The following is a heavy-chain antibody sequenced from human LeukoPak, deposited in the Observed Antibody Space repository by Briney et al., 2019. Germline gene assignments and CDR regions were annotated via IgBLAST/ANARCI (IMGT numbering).Heavy chain of an antibody. CDR3: AREGTSSGWYPFDY. Sequence: GGSLRLSXAASGFTVSSNYMSWIRQAPGKGLEWVPVIYSGGSTYYADSVKGRFTISRDNSKNTLYLQMNSLRAEDTAVYYCAREGTSSGWYPFDYWGQGTLVTVSS. CDR2: IYSGGST. J-gene: IGHJ4*02. V-gene: IGHV3-53*01. CDR1: GFTVSSNY. D-gene: IGHD6-19*01.